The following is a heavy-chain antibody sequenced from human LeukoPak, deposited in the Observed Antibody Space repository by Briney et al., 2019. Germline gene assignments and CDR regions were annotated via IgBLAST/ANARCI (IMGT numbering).Heavy chain of an antibody. D-gene: IGHD3-10*01. J-gene: IGHJ4*02. CDR1: GFTFSSYS. CDR3: ARSVWFGKLLCDFDY. V-gene: IGHV3-48*01. Sequence: GGSLRLSCAASGFTFSSYSMNWVRQAPGKGLEWVSYISSSSSTIYYADSVKGRFTISRDNSKNMLYLQMNSLRVEDTAIYYCARSVWFGKLLCDFDYWGQGTLVSVSS. CDR2: ISSSSSTI.